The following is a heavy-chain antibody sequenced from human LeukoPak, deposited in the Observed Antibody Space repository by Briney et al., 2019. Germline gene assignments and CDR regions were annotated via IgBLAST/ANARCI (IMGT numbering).Heavy chain of an antibody. CDR2: ICSSSSYI. V-gene: IGHV3-21*01. CDR1: GFTFCSYS. CDR3: ARGPDILTGAEFNY. J-gene: IGHJ4*02. D-gene: IGHD3-9*01. Sequence: GGSLRLSCAASGFTFCSYSMNWVRQAPGEGLEWVSSICSSSSYIYYADSVKGRFTISRDNAKNSMYLQMNSLRAEDTAVYDCARGPDILTGAEFNYWGQGTLVTVSS.